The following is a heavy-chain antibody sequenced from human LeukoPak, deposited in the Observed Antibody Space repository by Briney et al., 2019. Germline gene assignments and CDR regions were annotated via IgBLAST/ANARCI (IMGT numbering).Heavy chain of an antibody. CDR2: INPNSGGT. V-gene: IGHV1-2*03. J-gene: IGHJ6*03. CDR1: GYTFTGYY. CDR3: ARDRGSTRPYYYMDV. D-gene: IGHD3-16*01. Sequence: LVASVKVSCKASGYTFTGYYMHWVRQAPGQGLEWMGWINPNSGGTNYAQKFQGRVTMTRDTSISTAYMELSRLRSDDTAVYYCARDRGSTRPYYYMDVWGKGTTVTVSS.